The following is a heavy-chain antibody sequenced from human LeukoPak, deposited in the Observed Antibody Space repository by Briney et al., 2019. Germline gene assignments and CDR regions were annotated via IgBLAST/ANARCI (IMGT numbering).Heavy chain of an antibody. D-gene: IGHD1-26*01. Sequence: ASVKVSCKASGYTLTSYYMHWVRQAPGQGLEWMGRINPSGGSTSYAQKFQGRVTMTRDTSTSTVYMELSSLRSEDTAVYYCATVASVSYSYFDYWGQGTLVTVSS. CDR3: ATVASVSYSYFDY. J-gene: IGHJ4*02. CDR1: GYTLTSYY. CDR2: INPSGGST. V-gene: IGHV1-46*01.